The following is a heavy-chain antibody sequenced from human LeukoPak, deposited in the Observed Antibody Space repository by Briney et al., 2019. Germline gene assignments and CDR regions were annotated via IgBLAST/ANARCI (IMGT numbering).Heavy chain of an antibody. CDR2: FNAGNGYS. Sequence: ASVKVSCKAAGYILNSRARHWVRQAPGQSLEWMGWFNAGNGYSQYSQKLQDRLTITRDTPASTVYMELSSLTSEDTAVYYCATDPSLRAVNWGQGTLVTVSS. V-gene: IGHV1-3*01. CDR3: ATDPSLRAVN. J-gene: IGHJ4*02. CDR1: GYILNSRA. D-gene: IGHD3-10*01.